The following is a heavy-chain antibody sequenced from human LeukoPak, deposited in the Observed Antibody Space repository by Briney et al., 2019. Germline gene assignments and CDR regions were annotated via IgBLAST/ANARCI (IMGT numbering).Heavy chain of an antibody. CDR2: TYYRSTWYN. V-gene: IGHV6-1*01. J-gene: IGHJ5*02. D-gene: IGHD2-2*01. CDR3: ARRLTQYDCFDP. Sequence: SQTLSLTCAISGDSVSSNSVTWNWIRQSPSRGLVWLGRTYYRSTWYNDYAVSVRGRITVNPDTSKNQFSLHLNSVTPEDTAVYYCARRLTQYDCFDPWGQGILVTVSS. CDR1: GDSVSSNSVT.